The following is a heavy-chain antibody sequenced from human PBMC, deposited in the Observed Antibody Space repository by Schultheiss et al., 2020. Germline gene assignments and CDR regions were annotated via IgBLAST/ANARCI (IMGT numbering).Heavy chain of an antibody. CDR2: IYYSGST. Sequence: SETLSLTCTVSGGSISSSSYYWGWIRQPPGKGLEWIGSIYYSGSTYYNPSLKSRVTISVDTSKNQFSLKLSSVTAADTAVYYCAREIRAKWLDYWGQGTLVTVSS. J-gene: IGHJ4*02. V-gene: IGHV4-39*02. CDR3: AREIRAKWLDY. CDR1: GGSISSSSYY. D-gene: IGHD6-19*01.